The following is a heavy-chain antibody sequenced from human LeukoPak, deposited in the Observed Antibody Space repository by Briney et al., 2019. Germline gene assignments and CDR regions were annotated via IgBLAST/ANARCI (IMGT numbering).Heavy chain of an antibody. D-gene: IGHD3-22*01. CDR1: GYSISSGYY. V-gene: IGHV4-38-2*01. J-gene: IGHJ4*02. CDR3: ASHYYASSGSLFDS. CDR2: VYHTGST. Sequence: SETLSLTCAVSGYSISSGYYWVWIRQPPGKGLEWIGSVYHTGSTYYHPSLKSRVTISLDTSKNQFSLRLTSVTAADTALYYCASHYYASSGSLFDSWGRGSLVTVSS.